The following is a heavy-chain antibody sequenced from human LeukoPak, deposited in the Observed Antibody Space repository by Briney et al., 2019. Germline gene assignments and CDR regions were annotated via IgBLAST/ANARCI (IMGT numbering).Heavy chain of an antibody. Sequence: RGSLRLSCVASGFTFRNYAMSWVRQAPGKGLEWVSGVSGSGENTHYADSVKGRFTISRDNAKNSLYLQMNSLRAEDTALYYCARGTIYYDSSGYYYFDYWGQGTLVTVSS. D-gene: IGHD3-22*01. CDR1: GFTFRNYA. CDR3: ARGTIYYDSSGYYYFDY. CDR2: VSGSGENT. V-gene: IGHV3-23*01. J-gene: IGHJ4*02.